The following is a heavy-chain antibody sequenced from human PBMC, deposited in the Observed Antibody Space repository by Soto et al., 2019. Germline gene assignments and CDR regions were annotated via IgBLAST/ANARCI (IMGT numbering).Heavy chain of an antibody. CDR3: ARDTYYSDPSGSKAPYFGF. V-gene: IGHV4-59*01. CDR1: GGSINSYY. D-gene: IGHD3-10*01. CDR2: IYSSGST. Sequence: SETLSLTCTVTGGSINSYYWSWIRQPPGKGLEWLGYIYSSGSTNYNPSLQSRVTISVDTSKNRFSLRLASVTSADTAVYFCARDTYYSDPSGSKAPYFGFWGQGSLVIVSS. J-gene: IGHJ4*02.